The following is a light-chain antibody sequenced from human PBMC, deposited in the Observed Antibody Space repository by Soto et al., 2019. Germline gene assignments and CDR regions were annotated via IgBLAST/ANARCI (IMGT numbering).Light chain of an antibody. J-gene: IGKJ5*01. CDR2: GAS. CDR3: QQYNNWLT. V-gene: IGKV3-15*01. Sequence: IVLTQSPVTLSLSKWQRSSLSCRASQNVDRNYLAWYQQKPGQAPRLLIYGASTRATGIPARFSGSGSGTEFTLTISSLDSEDFAVYYCQQYNNWLTFGQGTRLEIK. CDR1: QNVDRN.